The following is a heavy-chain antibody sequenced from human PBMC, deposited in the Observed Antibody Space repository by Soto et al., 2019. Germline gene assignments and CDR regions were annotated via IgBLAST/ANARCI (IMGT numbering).Heavy chain of an antibody. Sequence: QVQLVQSGAEVKKPGSSVKVSCTASGCTFSSYAISWVRQAPGQGLEWMGGIIPIFGTANYAQKFQGRVTITADESTSTAYMEMSSLRSEDTAVYYCARRLRNHGIAFDPWGQGTLVTGSS. CDR1: GCTFSSYA. V-gene: IGHV1-69*01. CDR3: ARRLRNHGIAFDP. D-gene: IGHD1-20*01. J-gene: IGHJ5*02. CDR2: IIPIFGTA.